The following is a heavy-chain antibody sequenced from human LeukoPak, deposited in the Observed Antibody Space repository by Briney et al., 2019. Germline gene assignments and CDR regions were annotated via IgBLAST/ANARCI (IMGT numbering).Heavy chain of an antibody. D-gene: IGHD6-19*01. Sequence: GGSLRLSCAASGFTFSSYGMHWVRQAPGKWLEWVAFIRYDGSNKYYADSVKGRFTISRDNSKNTLYLQMNRLRAEDTAVYYCAKDSSGWYENWFDPWGQGTLVTVSS. J-gene: IGHJ5*02. CDR1: GFTFSSYG. CDR2: IRYDGSNK. CDR3: AKDSSGWYENWFDP. V-gene: IGHV3-30*02.